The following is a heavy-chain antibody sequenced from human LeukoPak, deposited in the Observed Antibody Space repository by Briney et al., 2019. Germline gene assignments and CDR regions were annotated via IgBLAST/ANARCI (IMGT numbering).Heavy chain of an antibody. CDR2: IDPNSDGT. Sequence: GASVKVSCRASGYTFTAHYIHWVRQAPGQGLEWMGWIDPNSDGTNYAQKFLGRVTMTGDTSINTAFMELSRLRSDDTAIYYCARGRGTTMVRGVITNHFDLWGRSSLVTVSS. CDR3: ARGRGTTMVRGVITNHFDL. D-gene: IGHD3-10*01. V-gene: IGHV1-2*02. J-gene: IGHJ2*01. CDR1: GYTFTAHY.